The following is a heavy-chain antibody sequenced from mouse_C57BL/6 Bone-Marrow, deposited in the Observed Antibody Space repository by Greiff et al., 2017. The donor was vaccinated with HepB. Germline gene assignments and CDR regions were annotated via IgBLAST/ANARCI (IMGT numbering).Heavy chain of an antibody. V-gene: IGHV1-52*01. Sequence: QVHVKQPGAELVRPGSSVKLSCKASGYTFTSYWMHWVKQRPIQGLEWIGNIDPSDSETHYNQKFKDKATLTVDKSSSTAYMQLSSLTSEDSAVYYCARSNYGSRPFAYWGQGTLVTVSA. CDR2: IDPSDSET. J-gene: IGHJ3*01. CDR1: GYTFTSYW. CDR3: ARSNYGSRPFAY. D-gene: IGHD1-1*01.